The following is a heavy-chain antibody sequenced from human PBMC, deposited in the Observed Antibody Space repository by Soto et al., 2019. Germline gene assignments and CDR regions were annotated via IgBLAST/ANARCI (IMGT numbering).Heavy chain of an antibody. V-gene: IGHV4-30-4*01. CDR3: ARDLWVEPELYYYVMDV. CDR2: IFYSGTT. CDR1: GDSISSADYY. J-gene: IGHJ6*02. D-gene: IGHD1-1*01. Sequence: NPSETLSLTCTVSGDSISSADYYWSWIRQTPGKGLEWIGHIFYSGTTYYNPSLKSRLTISVDTSKNHFSLRLTSVTAADTAVYYCARDLWVEPELYYYVMDVWGQGTTVTVSS.